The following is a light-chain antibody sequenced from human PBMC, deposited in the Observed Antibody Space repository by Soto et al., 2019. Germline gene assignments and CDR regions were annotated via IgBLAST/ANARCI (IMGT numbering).Light chain of an antibody. CDR2: LNSDGSH. Sequence: QSLLTQSPSASASLGASVKLTCTLSSGHSNYAIAWHQQQPEKGPRYLMKLNSDGSHSKGDGIPDRFSGSSSGAERYLTISSLQSEDEADYYCQTWVTGIVVFGGGTKVTVL. J-gene: IGLJ2*01. V-gene: IGLV4-69*01. CDR3: QTWVTGIVV. CDR1: SGHSNYA.